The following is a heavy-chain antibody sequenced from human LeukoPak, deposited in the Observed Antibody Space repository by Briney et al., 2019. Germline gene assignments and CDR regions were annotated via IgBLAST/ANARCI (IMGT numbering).Heavy chain of an antibody. CDR3: AKGPIYYDSSGYSLQYDY. J-gene: IGHJ4*02. CDR2: INTDGSST. Sequence: GGSLRLSCATSGFTFNSYWMHWVRQAPGKGLAWVSYINTDGSSTSYADSVKGRFTISRDNAKNSLYLQMNSLRAEDTAVYYCAKGPIYYDSSGYSLQYDYWGQGTLVTVSS. CDR1: GFTFNSYW. D-gene: IGHD3-22*01. V-gene: IGHV3-74*01.